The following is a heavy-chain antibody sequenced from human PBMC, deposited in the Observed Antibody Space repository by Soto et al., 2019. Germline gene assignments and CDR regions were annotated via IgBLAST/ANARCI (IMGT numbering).Heavy chain of an antibody. Sequence: SETLSLTCTVSGGSISSYYWSWIRQPPGEGLEWIGYIYYSGSTNYNPSLKSRVTISVDTSKNQFSLKLSSVTAADTAVYYCARAYDGYYYYYMDVWGKGTTVTVSS. CDR1: GGSISSYY. CDR3: ARAYDGYYYYYMDV. V-gene: IGHV4-59*01. J-gene: IGHJ6*03. CDR2: IYYSGST. D-gene: IGHD5-12*01.